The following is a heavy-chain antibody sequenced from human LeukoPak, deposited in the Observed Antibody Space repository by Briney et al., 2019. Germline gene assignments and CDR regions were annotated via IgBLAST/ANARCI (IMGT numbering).Heavy chain of an antibody. CDR3: ARKGAAGPSFDY. V-gene: IGHV4-59*08. D-gene: IGHD6-13*01. CDR2: IYYSGST. J-gene: IGHJ4*02. Sequence: SETLSLTCTVSGGSISTYYWTWIRQPPGKGLEWIGYIYYSGSTYYNPSLKSRVTISVDTSKNQFSLKLNSVTAADTAVYFCARKGAAGPSFDYWGQGTLVTVSS. CDR1: GGSISTYY.